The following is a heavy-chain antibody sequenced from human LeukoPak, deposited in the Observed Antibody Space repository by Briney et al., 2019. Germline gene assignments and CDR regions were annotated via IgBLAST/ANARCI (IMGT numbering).Heavy chain of an antibody. CDR1: GFTFSGSA. CDR2: IRSKANSYAT. V-gene: IGHV3-73*01. Sequence: GGSLRPSCAASGFTFSGSAMHWVRQASGKGLEWIGRIRSKANSYATAYAASVKGRFTISRDDSKNTAYLQMNSLKTEDTAVYYCTRRMTRAWPDYFDYWGQGTLVTVSS. J-gene: IGHJ4*02. D-gene: IGHD5-12*01. CDR3: TRRMTRAWPDYFDY.